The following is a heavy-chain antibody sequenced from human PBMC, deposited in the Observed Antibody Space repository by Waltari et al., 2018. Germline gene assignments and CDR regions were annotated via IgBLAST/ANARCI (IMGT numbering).Heavy chain of an antibody. Sequence: QVQLQQWGAGLLNPSETLSLTCAVYGGSFSGYSWSWIRQPPGKGLEWIGEINHSGSTNYNPSLKSRVTISVDTSKNQFSLKLISVTAADTAVYYCARGRTGGNDYWGQGTLVTVSS. CDR1: GGSFSGYS. J-gene: IGHJ4*02. D-gene: IGHD7-27*01. V-gene: IGHV4-34*01. CDR3: ARGRTGGNDY. CDR2: INHSGST.